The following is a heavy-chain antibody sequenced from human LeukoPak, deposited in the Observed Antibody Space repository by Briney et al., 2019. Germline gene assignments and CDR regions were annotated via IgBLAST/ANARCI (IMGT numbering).Heavy chain of an antibody. CDR3: ARAAYRYNWNELDY. V-gene: IGHV4-61*10. D-gene: IGHD1-1*01. Sequence: SETLSLTCTVSGGSISSSSYYWSWIRKPAGKGLEWIGYIYYSGSTNYNPSLKSRVTISVDTSKNQFSLKLSSVTAADTAVYYCARAAYRYNWNELDYWGQGTLVTVSS. J-gene: IGHJ4*02. CDR1: GGSISSSSYY. CDR2: IYYSGST.